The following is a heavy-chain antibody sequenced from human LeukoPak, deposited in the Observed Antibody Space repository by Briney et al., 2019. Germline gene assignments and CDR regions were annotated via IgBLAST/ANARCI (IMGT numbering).Heavy chain of an antibody. V-gene: IGHV3-9*03. Sequence: PGRSLRLSCAASGFTFSSYAMHWVRQAPGKGLEWVSGISWNSGSIGYADSVKGRFTISRDNAKNSLYLQMNSLRAEDMALYYCAKVEIAVAATGAFDIWGQGTTVTVSS. J-gene: IGHJ3*02. CDR1: GFTFSSYA. D-gene: IGHD6-19*01. CDR2: ISWNSGSI. CDR3: AKVEIAVAATGAFDI.